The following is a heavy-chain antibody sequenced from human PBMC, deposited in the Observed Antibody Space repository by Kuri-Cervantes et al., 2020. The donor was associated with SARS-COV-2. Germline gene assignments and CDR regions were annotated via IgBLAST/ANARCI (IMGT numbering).Heavy chain of an antibody. V-gene: IGHV4-61*10. CDR2: IYYSGST. CDR1: GGSISSGSYY. Sequence: ESLKISCTVSGGSISSGSYYWSWIRQPAGKGLEWIGYIYYSGSTNYNPSLKSRVTISVDTSKNQFSLKLSSVTAADTAVYYCARMYYDFWSGYYRYYFDYWGQGTLVTVSS. J-gene: IGHJ4*02. D-gene: IGHD3-3*01. CDR3: ARMYYDFWSGYYRYYFDY.